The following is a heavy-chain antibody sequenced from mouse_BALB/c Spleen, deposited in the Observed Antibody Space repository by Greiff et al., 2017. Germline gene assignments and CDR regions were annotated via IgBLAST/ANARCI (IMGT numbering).Heavy chain of an antibody. CDR2: INPGSGGT. CDR3: ARTGTGY. D-gene: IGHD4-1*01. Sequence: VQLQQSGAELVRPGTSVKVSCKASGYAFTNYLIEWVKQRPGQGLEWIGVINPGSGGTNYNEKFKDKATLTADKSSSTAYMQLSSLTSDDSAVYFCARTGTGYWGQGTTLTVSS. CDR1: GYAFTNYL. V-gene: IGHV1-54*01. J-gene: IGHJ2*01.